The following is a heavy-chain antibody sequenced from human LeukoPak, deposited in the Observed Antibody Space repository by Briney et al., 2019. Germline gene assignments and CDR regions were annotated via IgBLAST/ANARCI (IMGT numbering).Heavy chain of an antibody. V-gene: IGHV3-21*01. Sequence: GGSLRLSSAASGFTFSSYSMNWVRQAPGKGLEWVSSISSSSSYIKYADSVKGRFTISRDNSKNTLYLQMNSLRAEDTAVYYCAKGFTSPAGYWGQGTLVTVSS. D-gene: IGHD6-13*01. CDR1: GFTFSSYS. J-gene: IGHJ4*02. CDR2: ISSSSSYI. CDR3: AKGFTSPAGY.